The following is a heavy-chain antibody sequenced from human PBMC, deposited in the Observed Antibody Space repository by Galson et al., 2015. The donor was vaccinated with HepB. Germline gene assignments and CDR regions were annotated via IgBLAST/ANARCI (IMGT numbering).Heavy chain of an antibody. J-gene: IGHJ4*02. Sequence: SLRLSCAASGFTFSDYCINWVRQAPGKGLEWVSSISGSSTSVFYADSMKGRFTISRDNAKNSLYLQLNGLRVEDTAVYYCARAFEGILDYWGQGTLVAVSS. CDR3: ARAFEGILDY. CDR2: ISGSSTSV. CDR1: GFTFSDYC. V-gene: IGHV3-21*01.